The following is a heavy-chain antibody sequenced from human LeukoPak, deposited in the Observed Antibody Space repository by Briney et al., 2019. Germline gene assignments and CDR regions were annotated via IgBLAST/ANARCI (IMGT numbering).Heavy chain of an antibody. CDR1: GFTFSSYG. CDR3: AKSLNYYYDSSGSSKGGFDI. Sequence: PGGFLRLSCAASGFTFSSYGMHWARQAPGKGLEWVAFIRYDGNNKYYADSVKGRFTISRDNSKNTLYLQMNSLRAEDTAVYYCAKSLNYYYDSSGSSKGGFDIWGQGTMVTVSS. D-gene: IGHD3-22*01. V-gene: IGHV3-30*02. CDR2: IRYDGNNK. J-gene: IGHJ3*02.